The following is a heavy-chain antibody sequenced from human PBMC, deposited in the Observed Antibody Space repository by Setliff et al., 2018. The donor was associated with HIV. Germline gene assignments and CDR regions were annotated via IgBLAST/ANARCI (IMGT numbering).Heavy chain of an antibody. D-gene: IGHD4-17*01. J-gene: IGHJ4*02. Sequence: SVKVSCKASGGTFSSYAISWVRQAPGQGLEWMGGIIPIFGTANYAQKFQGRVTITADESTSTAYMELSSLRSEDTAVYYCARDLDYGGGGFDYWGQGTLVTVSS. V-gene: IGHV1-69*13. CDR3: ARDLDYGGGGFDY. CDR2: IIPIFGTA. CDR1: GGTFSSYA.